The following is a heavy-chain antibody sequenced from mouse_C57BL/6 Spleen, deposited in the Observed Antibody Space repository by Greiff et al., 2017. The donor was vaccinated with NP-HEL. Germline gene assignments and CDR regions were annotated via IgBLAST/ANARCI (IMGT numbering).Heavy chain of an antibody. J-gene: IGHJ2*01. CDR3: ARSPGRGY. V-gene: IGHV1-54*01. CDR1: GYAFTNYL. CDR2: INPGSGGT. Sequence: VQLQQSGAELVRPGTSVKVSCKASGYAFTNYLIEWVKQRPGQGLEWIGVINPGSGGTNYNEKFKGKATLTAAKSSSTAYMQLSSLTSEDSAVYFCARSPGRGYWGQGTTLTVSS.